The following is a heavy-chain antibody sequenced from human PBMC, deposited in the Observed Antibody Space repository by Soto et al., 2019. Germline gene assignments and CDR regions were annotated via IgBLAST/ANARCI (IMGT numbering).Heavy chain of an antibody. Sequence: SVKVSCKASGFTFTSSAVQWVRQARGQRLEWIGWIVVGSGNTNYAQKLQGRVTMTTDTSTSTAYMELRSLRSDDTAVYYCARVGYSSSWYGSWFDPWGQGTLVTVSS. V-gene: IGHV1-58*01. D-gene: IGHD6-13*01. CDR2: IVVGSGNT. CDR3: ARVGYSSSWYGSWFDP. J-gene: IGHJ5*02. CDR1: GFTFTSSA.